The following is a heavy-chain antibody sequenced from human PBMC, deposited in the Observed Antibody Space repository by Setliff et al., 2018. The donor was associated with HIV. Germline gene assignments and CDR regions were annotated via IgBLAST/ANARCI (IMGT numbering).Heavy chain of an antibody. J-gene: IGHJ3*02. CDR3: AGHTSSGWWGDDAFDI. CDR2: IYPGDSDT. Sequence: PGESLKISCKGSGYSFTSYWIGWVRQMPGKGLEWMGIIYPGDSDTRYSPSFQGQVTISADKSISTAYLQWSSLKASDTAMYYCAGHTSSGWWGDDAFDIWGQGTMVTVSS. D-gene: IGHD6-19*01. CDR1: GYSFTSYW. V-gene: IGHV5-51*01.